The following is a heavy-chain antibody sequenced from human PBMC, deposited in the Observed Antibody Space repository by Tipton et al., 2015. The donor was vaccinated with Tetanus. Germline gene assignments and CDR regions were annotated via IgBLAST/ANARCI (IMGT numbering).Heavy chain of an antibody. D-gene: IGHD6-25*01. V-gene: IGHV4-59*12. Sequence: TLSLTCTLSGGSISSYYWSWVRQPPGKGLEWLGYVFYSGSTDLNPSLKSRLTMSVDTSKNQFSLRLNSVTAADTAVYYCARMQRYGMDVWGQGTTVTVSS. CDR1: GGSISSYY. J-gene: IGHJ6*02. CDR2: VFYSGST. CDR3: ARMQRYGMDV.